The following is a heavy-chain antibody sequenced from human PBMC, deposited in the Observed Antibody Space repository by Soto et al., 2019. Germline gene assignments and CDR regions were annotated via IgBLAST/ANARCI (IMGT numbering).Heavy chain of an antibody. CDR3: ATASSIGGRLWYFDL. V-gene: IGHV1-69-2*01. J-gene: IGHJ2*01. CDR1: GYIFTDYY. D-gene: IGHD6-6*01. Sequence: GASVKVSCKVSGYIFTDYYVYWVQQAPGKGLEWMGFLDPEDGETMYAEKFQGRITITADTSTETAYMELSSLRSEDTAAYYCATASSIGGRLWYFDLWGSGTLVTVSS. CDR2: LDPEDGET.